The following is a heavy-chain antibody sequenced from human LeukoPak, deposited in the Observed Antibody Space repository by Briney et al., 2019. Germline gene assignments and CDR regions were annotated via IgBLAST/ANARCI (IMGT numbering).Heavy chain of an antibody. CDR1: GFTFSSNY. D-gene: IGHD3-22*01. CDR2: IYSGGST. CDR3: ARGLRYDSSGYYQYYYYYGMDV. Sequence: GGSLRLSCAASGFTFSSNYMSWVRQAPGKGLEWVSVIYSGGSTYYADSVTGRFTISRDNSKNTLYLQMNSLRAEDTAVYYCARGLRYDSSGYYQYYYYYGMDVWGQGTTVTVSS. J-gene: IGHJ6*02. V-gene: IGHV3-66*02.